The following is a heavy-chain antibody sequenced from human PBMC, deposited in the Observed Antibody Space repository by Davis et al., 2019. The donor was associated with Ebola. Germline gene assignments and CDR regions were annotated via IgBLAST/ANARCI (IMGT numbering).Heavy chain of an antibody. CDR2: IAYDGSVK. V-gene: IGHV3-30*18. Sequence: AGSLRLSCAASGFTFGAFAMPWARQVPGNGLEWVSVIAYDGSVKYYADSVRARFSTSRDNARNTVDLQLNSLTLEDTGIYYCAKGGITMDRGASFWGQGIPVTVSS. CDR3: AKGGITMDRGASF. D-gene: IGHD3-10*01. CDR1: GFTFGAFA. J-gene: IGHJ4*02.